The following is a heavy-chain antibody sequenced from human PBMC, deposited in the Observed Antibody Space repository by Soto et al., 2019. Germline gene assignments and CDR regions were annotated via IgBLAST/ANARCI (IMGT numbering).Heavy chain of an antibody. CDR1: GGSISPNY. Sequence: SETLSLTCTVSGGSISPNYWSWIRQTPGKGLEWIGYIYYSGSTNYNPSLKSRVTISVDTSKNQFSLKLSSVTAADTAVYYCARGRTYSSSWYDYWGQGTLVTVSS. CDR3: ARGRTYSSSWYDY. V-gene: IGHV4-59*01. D-gene: IGHD6-13*01. J-gene: IGHJ4*02. CDR2: IYYSGST.